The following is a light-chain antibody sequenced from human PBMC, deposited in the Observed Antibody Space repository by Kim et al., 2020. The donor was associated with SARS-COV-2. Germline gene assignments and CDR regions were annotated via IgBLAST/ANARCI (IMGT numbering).Light chain of an antibody. CDR1: SGHSSYI. CDR3: ETWDSHWV. J-gene: IGLJ3*02. Sequence: QPVLTQSSSASASLGSSVKLTCTLSSGHSSYIIAWHQQQPGKAPRYLMKLEGSGSYNKGSGVPDRFSGSSSGADRYLTISNLQSEDEADYYCETWDSHWVFGGGTQLTVL. CDR2: LEGSGSY. V-gene: IGLV4-60*03.